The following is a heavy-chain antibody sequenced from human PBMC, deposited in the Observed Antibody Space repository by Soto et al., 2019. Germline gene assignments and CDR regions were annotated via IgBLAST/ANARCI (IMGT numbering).Heavy chain of an antibody. CDR1: GGSISPYY. J-gene: IGHJ4*02. V-gene: IGHV4-59*08. Sequence: QVQLQESGPGLVKPSETLSLTCTVSGGSISPYYWSWIRQPPGKGLEWIGYIYFSGTTKYNPSLKSRVSRSVDTSKNQFSLKLTSVTAADTAVYYCARLGGFFQALDSWGQGTLVTVSS. CDR2: IYFSGTT. D-gene: IGHD2-15*01. CDR3: ARLGGFFQALDS.